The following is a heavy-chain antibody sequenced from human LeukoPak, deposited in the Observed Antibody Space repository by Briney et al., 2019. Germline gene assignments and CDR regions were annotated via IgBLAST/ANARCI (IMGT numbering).Heavy chain of an antibody. CDR2: IIPIFGTA. D-gene: IGHD6-19*01. J-gene: IGHJ3*02. CDR3: ARDSTTYSSGWYSYDAFDI. V-gene: IGHV1-69*06. CDR1: GGTFSSYA. Sequence: ASVKVSCKTSGGTFSSYAISWVRQAPGQGLEWMGGIIPIFGTANYAQKFQGRVTITADKSTSTAYMELSSLRSEDTAVYYCARDSTTYSSGWYSYDAFDIWGQGTMVTVSS.